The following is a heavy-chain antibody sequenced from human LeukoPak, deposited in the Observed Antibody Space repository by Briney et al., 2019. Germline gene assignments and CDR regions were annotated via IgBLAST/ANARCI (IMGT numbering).Heavy chain of an antibody. CDR3: ARAVYDYIWGSYRFDY. D-gene: IGHD3-16*02. J-gene: IGHJ4*02. CDR1: GGSISSGGYY. V-gene: IGHV4-31*03. CDR2: IYYSGST. Sequence: SQTLSLTCTVSGGSISSGGYYWSWIRQHPGKGLEWIGFIYYSGSTYYNPSLKSRVTFSVDTSKNQFSLKLSSVNAADTAVYYCARAVYDYIWGSYRFDYWGQGTLVTVST.